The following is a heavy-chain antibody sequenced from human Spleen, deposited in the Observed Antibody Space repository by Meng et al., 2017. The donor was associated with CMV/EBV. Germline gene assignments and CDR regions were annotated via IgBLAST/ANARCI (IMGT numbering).Heavy chain of an antibody. J-gene: IGHJ6*02. Sequence: SETLSLTCTVSGYSISTGYFWGWIRQSPGKGPEWIGIYDTGATYYNPSLKSRVVISVDTSERQFSLKLSAVTAADTAVYYCVRHIIVVPARGYGVDVWGQGTTVTVSS. D-gene: IGHD2-2*01. CDR1: GYSISTGYF. CDR3: VRHIIVVPARGYGVDV. V-gene: IGHV4-38-2*02. CDR2: IYDTGAT.